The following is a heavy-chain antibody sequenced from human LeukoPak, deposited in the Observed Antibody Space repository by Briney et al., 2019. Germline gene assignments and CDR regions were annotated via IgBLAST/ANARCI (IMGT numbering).Heavy chain of an antibody. Sequence: GALRLSCAASGFTFSSYAMSWVRQAPGKGLEWVSAISGSGGSTYYADSVKGRFTISRDNSKNTLYLQMNGLRAEDTAVYYCAKLGILLWFGESNAFDIWGQGTMVTVSS. D-gene: IGHD3-10*01. CDR2: ISGSGGST. J-gene: IGHJ3*02. CDR3: AKLGILLWFGESNAFDI. CDR1: GFTFSSYA. V-gene: IGHV3-23*01.